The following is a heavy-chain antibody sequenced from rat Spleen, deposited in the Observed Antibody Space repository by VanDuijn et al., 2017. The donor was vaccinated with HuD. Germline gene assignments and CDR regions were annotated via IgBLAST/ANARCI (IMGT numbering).Heavy chain of an antibody. V-gene: IGHV5S23*01. CDR1: GFTFSDYY. Sequence: EVQLVESGGGLVQPGRSLKLSCAASGFTFSDYYMAWVRQAPTKGLEWVATITSGGSNTYYPDSVKGRFTISRDNAKSTLYLQMNSLRSEDTATYYCTREDWVPDYWGQGVKVTISS. CDR2: ITSGGSNT. D-gene: IGHD5-1*01. J-gene: IGHJ2*01. CDR3: TREDWVPDY.